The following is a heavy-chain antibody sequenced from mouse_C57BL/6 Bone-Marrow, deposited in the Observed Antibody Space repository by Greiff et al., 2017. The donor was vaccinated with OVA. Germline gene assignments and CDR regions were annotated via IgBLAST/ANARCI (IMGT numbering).Heavy chain of an antibody. CDR2: ISDGGSYT. Sequence: EVMLVESGGGLVKPGGSLKLSCAASGFTFSSYAMSWVRQTPEKRLEWVATISDGGSYTYYPDNVKGRFTISRDNAKNNLYLQMSHLKSEDRAMYYCARRGYYGSSSFDYWGQGTTLTVSS. CDR1: GFTFSSYA. CDR3: ARRGYYGSSSFDY. J-gene: IGHJ2*01. D-gene: IGHD1-1*01. V-gene: IGHV5-4*03.